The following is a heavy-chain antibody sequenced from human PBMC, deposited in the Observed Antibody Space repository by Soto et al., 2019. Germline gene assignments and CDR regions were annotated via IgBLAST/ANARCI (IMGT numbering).Heavy chain of an antibody. J-gene: IGHJ4*02. CDR3: ARSRGSYYSNGDS. D-gene: IGHD3-10*01. V-gene: IGHV1-69*08. Sequence: QVQLVQSGAEVKKPGSSVKVSCKASADTFTGYTVTWVRQAPGQGLEWVGRVIPILGASNFAQKFQGRVTSSADKSTDTAYMVLTGLTSEDTAVYYCARSRGSYYSNGDSWGQGTLVTVSS. CDR2: VIPILGAS. CDR1: ADTFTGYT.